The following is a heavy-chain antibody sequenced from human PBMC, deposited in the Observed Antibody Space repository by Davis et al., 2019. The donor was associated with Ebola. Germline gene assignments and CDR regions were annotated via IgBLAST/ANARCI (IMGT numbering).Heavy chain of an antibody. D-gene: IGHD5-12*01. CDR2: ISWNSGSI. V-gene: IGHV3-9*03. J-gene: IGHJ4*02. CDR3: AKGGGNIVATIIDN. Sequence: PGGSLRLSCAASGFTFDDYAMHWVRQAPGKGLERVSGISWNSGSIGYADSVKGRFTISRDNAKNSLYLQMNSLRAEDMALYYCAKGGGNIVATIIDNWGQGTLVTVSS. CDR1: GFTFDDYA.